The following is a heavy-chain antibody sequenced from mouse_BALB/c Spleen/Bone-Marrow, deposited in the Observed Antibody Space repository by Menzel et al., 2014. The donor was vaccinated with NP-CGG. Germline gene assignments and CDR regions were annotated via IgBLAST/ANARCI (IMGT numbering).Heavy chain of an antibody. J-gene: IGHJ3*01. D-gene: IGHD3-2*01. CDR2: IYPGDGST. Sequence: QVQPKQSGPELVKPGALVKISCKASGYTFTSYDINWVKQRPGQGLEWIGWIYPGDGSTKYNEKFKGKATLTADKSSSTDYMQISIMTSENYAVYFCARSGDSSGYGFAYWGQGTLVTVSA. CDR1: GYTFTSYD. CDR3: ARSGDSSGYGFAY. V-gene: IGHV1S56*01.